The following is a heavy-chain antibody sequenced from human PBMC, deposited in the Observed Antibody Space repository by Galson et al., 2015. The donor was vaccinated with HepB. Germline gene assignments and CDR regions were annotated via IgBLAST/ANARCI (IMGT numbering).Heavy chain of an antibody. J-gene: IGHJ4*02. Sequence: SLRLSCAASGFTFSSYSMNWVRQAPGKGLEWVSYISSSSSTIYYADSVKGRFTISRDNAKNSLYLQMNSLRDEDTAVYYCARDADFWSGYSPPPPFDFRGQGTLVPVSS. V-gene: IGHV3-48*02. CDR2: ISSSSSTI. CDR3: ARDADFWSGYSPPPPFDF. D-gene: IGHD3-3*01. CDR1: GFTFSSYS.